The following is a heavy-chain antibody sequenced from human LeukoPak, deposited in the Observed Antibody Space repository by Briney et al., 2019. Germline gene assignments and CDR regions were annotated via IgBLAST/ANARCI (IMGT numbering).Heavy chain of an antibody. D-gene: IGHD4-23*01. CDR3: ARVPAGDYGGNPFDY. Sequence: AASVKVSCKASGGTFSSYAISWVRQAPGQGLEWMGRTIPILGIANYAQKFQGRVTITADKSTSTAYMELSSLRSEDTAVYYCARVPAGDYGGNPFDYWGQGTLVTVSS. CDR2: TIPILGIA. CDR1: GGTFSSYA. V-gene: IGHV1-69*04. J-gene: IGHJ4*02.